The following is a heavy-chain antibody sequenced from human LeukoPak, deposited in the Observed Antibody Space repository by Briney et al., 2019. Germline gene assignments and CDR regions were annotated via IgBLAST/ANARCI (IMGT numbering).Heavy chain of an antibody. Sequence: PGRSLRLSCAASGFTFSSYGMHWVRQAPGKGLEWVAVISYDGSNKYYADSVKGRFTISRDNSKNTLYLQMNSLRAEDTAVYYCAKGALGVRGVIPSWFDPWGQGTLVTVSS. J-gene: IGHJ5*02. CDR2: ISYDGSNK. CDR3: AKGALGVRGVIPSWFDP. CDR1: GFTFSSYG. D-gene: IGHD3-10*01. V-gene: IGHV3-30*18.